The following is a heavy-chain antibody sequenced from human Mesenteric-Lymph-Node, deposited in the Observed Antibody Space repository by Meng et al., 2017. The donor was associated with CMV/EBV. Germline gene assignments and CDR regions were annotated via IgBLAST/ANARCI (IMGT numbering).Heavy chain of an antibody. CDR2: IYYSGST. D-gene: IGHD3-22*01. CDR3: ARRTYYYDSSPGDYYYGMDV. J-gene: IGHJ6*02. CDR1: GGSISSGGYY. V-gene: IGHV4-31*03. Sequence: LRLSCTVSGGSISSGGYYWSWIRQHPGKGLEWIGYIYYSGSTYYNPSLKSRVTISVDTSKNQFSLKLSSVTAADTAVYYCARRTYYYDSSPGDYYYGMDVWGQGTTVTVSS.